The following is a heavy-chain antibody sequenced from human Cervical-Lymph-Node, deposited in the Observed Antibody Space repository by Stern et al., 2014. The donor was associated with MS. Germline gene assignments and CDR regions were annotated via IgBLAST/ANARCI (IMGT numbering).Heavy chain of an antibody. D-gene: IGHD1-26*01. CDR1: GGTFSTSG. V-gene: IGHV1-69*06. CDR3: ARDLGVGPTVS. CDR2: IIPLVGTT. J-gene: IGHJ5*02. Sequence: VQLVESGAEVKRPGSSVKVSCKASGGTFSTSGIRWVRQAPGPGLEWMGGIIPLVGTTNYARKFQGRLTITADKYTSTAYMALSSLRSDDTAVYFCARDLGVGPTVSWGQGTVVTVSS.